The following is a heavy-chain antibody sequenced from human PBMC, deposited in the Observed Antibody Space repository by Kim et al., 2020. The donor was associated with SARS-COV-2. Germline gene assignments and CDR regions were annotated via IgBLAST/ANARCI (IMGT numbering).Heavy chain of an antibody. CDR3: ARDFVPFY. Sequence: AAGTCYTDSVRGRFTISRDNSKNTVYLQMNSLRVEDTAVYYCARDFVPFYWGQGTLVTVSS. CDR2: AAGT. V-gene: IGHV3-66*01. D-gene: IGHD6-6*01. J-gene: IGHJ4*02.